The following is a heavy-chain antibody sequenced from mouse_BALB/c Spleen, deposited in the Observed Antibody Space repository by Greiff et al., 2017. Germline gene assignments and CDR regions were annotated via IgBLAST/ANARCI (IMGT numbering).Heavy chain of an antibody. CDR2: INPSTGYT. Sequence: VQLQQSGAELAKPGASVKMSCKASGYTFTSYWMHWVKQRPGQGLEWIGYINPSTGYTEYNQKFKDKATLTADKSSRTAYMQLSSLTSEDSAVYYCARRQLRYFDVWGAGTTVTVSS. D-gene: IGHD6-1*01. CDR1: GYTFTSYW. J-gene: IGHJ1*01. CDR3: ARRQLRYFDV. V-gene: IGHV1-7*01.